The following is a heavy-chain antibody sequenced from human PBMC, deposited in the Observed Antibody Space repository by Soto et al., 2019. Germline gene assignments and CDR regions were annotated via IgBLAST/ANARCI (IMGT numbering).Heavy chain of an antibody. CDR3: ARDLISIPGDV. CDR2: IYYTGST. V-gene: IGHV4-59*01. CDR1: GGSIISYC. D-gene: IGHD2-21*01. J-gene: IGHJ6*04. Sequence: SETLCHTCTVAGGSIISYCWSWIRQPPGKGLEWIGYIYYTGSTNYNPSLESRVTISLDTSKNQFSLKLTSVSAADTAVYYCARDLISIPGDVWGKGTTVTVSS.